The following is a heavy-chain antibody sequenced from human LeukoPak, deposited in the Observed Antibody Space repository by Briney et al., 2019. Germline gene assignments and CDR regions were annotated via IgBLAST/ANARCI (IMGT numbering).Heavy chain of an antibody. V-gene: IGHV3-30*18. CDR2: MLYDGSTK. Sequence: GGSLRLSCAASGFTFSSYDMHWVRQAPGKGLEWVAVMLYDGSTKYYADSVEGRFTISRDNSKNGLYLQMNSLRAEDTAVYYCAKDGATWKQACFEFWGQGTLVTVSS. D-gene: IGHD5-18*01. CDR3: AKDGATWKQACFEF. CDR1: GFTFSSYD. J-gene: IGHJ4*02.